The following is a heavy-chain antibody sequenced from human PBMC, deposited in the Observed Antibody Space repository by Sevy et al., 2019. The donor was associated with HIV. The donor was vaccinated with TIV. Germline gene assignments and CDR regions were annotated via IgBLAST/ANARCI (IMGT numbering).Heavy chain of an antibody. J-gene: IGHJ4*02. D-gene: IGHD3-16*01. CDR2: INPSDVST. Sequence: ASVKVSCKASGYTFTNYYMHWVRQAPGQGLEWMGIINPSDVSTVYAQKFQGRVTMTRDTSTSTVYMELSSLRSDDTAVYYCGRTSPRGGFDYLGQGALVTVSS. CDR1: GYTFTNYY. CDR3: GRTSPRGGFDY. V-gene: IGHV1-46*03.